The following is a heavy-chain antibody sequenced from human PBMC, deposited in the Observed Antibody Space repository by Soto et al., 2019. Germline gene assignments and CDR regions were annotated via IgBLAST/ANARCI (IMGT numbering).Heavy chain of an antibody. D-gene: IGHD6-19*01. V-gene: IGHV4-4*02. CDR2: LYHSGST. Sequence: QVQLQESGPGLVKPSGTLSLTCAVSSGSLSSSNWWSWVRQPPGKGLEWIGELYHSGSTNYNPSLQSRVTIAVDKSKNHCSQKQRPLTAADTAVYYCARVRREAGTRWGAFDIWGQGTMVTVSS. CDR1: SGSLSSSNW. CDR3: ARVRREAGTRWGAFDI. J-gene: IGHJ3*02.